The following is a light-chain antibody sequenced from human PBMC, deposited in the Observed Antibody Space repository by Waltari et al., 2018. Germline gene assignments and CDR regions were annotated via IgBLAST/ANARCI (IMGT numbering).Light chain of an antibody. V-gene: IGKV2-28*01. J-gene: IGKJ1*01. Sequence: DIVMTKSPLSLPVTPGEPASISCRSSQSLLHSDGYNYLGWYLQKPGQSPQLLIYLVSTRAPGVPDRFSGGWSGTEFTLKISRVEAGDVGIYYCMQGLQTPTFGQGTRVELK. CDR2: LVS. CDR1: QSLLHSDGYNY. CDR3: MQGLQTPT.